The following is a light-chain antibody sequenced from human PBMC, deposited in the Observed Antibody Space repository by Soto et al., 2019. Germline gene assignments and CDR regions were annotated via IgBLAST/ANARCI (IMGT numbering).Light chain of an antibody. V-gene: IGLV2-23*02. Sequence: QSALTQPASVSGSPGQSITISCTGTSSDVGSYKHVSWYQQHPGKAPKLMIYDVSNRPSGVSDRFSGSKSGSTASLTISGLQAEDEADYYCCSYAGTSTHTVFGGGTQLTVL. CDR3: CSYAGTSTHTV. J-gene: IGLJ7*01. CDR2: DVS. CDR1: SSDVGSYKH.